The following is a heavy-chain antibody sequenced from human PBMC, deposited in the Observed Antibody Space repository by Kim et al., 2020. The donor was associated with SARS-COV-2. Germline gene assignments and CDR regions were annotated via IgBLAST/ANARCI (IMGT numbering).Heavy chain of an antibody. D-gene: IGHD3-22*01. J-gene: IGHJ6*02. CDR3: AKMARDSSGYPDV. Sequence: YADSVKGRFTISRDNSKNTLYLQMNSLRAEDTAVYYCAKMARDSSGYPDVWGQGTTVTVSS. V-gene: IGHV3-23*01.